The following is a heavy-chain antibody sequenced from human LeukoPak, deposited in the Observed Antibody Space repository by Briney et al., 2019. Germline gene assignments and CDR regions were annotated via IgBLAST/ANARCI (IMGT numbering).Heavy chain of an antibody. CDR1: GYTFTSYY. CDR3: AREDSSSWRKFDY. J-gene: IGHJ4*02. D-gene: IGHD6-13*01. V-gene: IGHV1-46*01. CDR2: INSSGGST. Sequence: ASVKVSCKASGYTFTSYYMHWVRQAPGQGLEWMGIINSSGGSTTYAQKFQGRVTMTRDTSTSTAYMELSSLRSEDTAVYYCAREDSSSWRKFDYWGQGTLVTVSS.